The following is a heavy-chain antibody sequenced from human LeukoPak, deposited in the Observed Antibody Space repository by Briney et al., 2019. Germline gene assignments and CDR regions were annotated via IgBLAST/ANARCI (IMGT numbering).Heavy chain of an antibody. J-gene: IGHJ4*02. CDR2: ISYDGSNK. Sequence: PERSLRLSCAASGFTFSSYAMHWVRQAPGKGLEWVAVISYDGSNKYYADSVKGRFTISRDNSKNTLYLQMNSLRAEDTAVYYCARVSKWDSHDDYWGQGTLVTVSS. V-gene: IGHV3-30*04. CDR1: GFTFSSYA. CDR3: ARVSKWDSHDDY. D-gene: IGHD1-26*01.